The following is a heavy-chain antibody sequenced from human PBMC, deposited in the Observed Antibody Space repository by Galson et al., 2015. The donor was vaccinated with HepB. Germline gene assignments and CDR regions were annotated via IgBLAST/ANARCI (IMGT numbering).Heavy chain of an antibody. V-gene: IGHV1-69*13. D-gene: IGHD1-1*01. CDR2: IIPIFGTA. CDR1: GGTFSSYA. Sequence: SVKVSCKASGGTFSSYAISWVRQAPGQGLEWMGGIIPIFGTANYAQKFQGRVTITADESTSTAYMELSSLRSEDTAVYYCARDGKSSWNPRAGYYYYYGMDVWGQGTTVTVSS. CDR3: ARDGKSSWNPRAGYYYYYGMDV. J-gene: IGHJ6*02.